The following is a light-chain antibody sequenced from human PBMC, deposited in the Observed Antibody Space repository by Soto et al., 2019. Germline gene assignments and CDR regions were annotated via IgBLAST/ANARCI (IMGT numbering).Light chain of an antibody. CDR2: LDSDGSH. CDR3: QTWGTGIHVV. Sequence: QSVLTQSPSASASLGASVKLTCTLSSGHSSYAIAWHQQQPEKGPRYLMKLDSDGSHTKGDAIPDRVSGSSSGAERYLTISSPHSEDEADYYCQTWGTGIHVVFGGGTELTVL. CDR1: SGHSSYA. V-gene: IGLV4-69*01. J-gene: IGLJ2*01.